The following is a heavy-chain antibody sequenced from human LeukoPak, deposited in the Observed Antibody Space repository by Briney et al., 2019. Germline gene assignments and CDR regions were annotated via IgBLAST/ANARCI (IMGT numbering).Heavy chain of an antibody. CDR2: INPNSGGT. Sequence: GASVKVSCKASGYTFTGYYMHWARQAPGQGLEWMGWINPNSGGTNYAQKFQGRVTMTRDTSISTAYMELSRLRSDDTAVYYCARPTLDCCYTGTTDYYYMDVWGKGTTVTVSS. D-gene: IGHD2-2*02. V-gene: IGHV1-2*02. J-gene: IGHJ6*03. CDR1: GYTFTGYY. CDR3: ARPTLDCCYTGTTDYYYMDV.